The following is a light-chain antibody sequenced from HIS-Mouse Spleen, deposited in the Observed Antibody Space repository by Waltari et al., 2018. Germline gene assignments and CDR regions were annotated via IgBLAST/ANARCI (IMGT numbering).Light chain of an antibody. V-gene: IGLV2-14*03. CDR3: SSYTSSSTLVV. CDR2: DVS. CDR1: SRDVGGYNY. J-gene: IGLJ2*01. Sequence: QSALTQPASVSGSPGQSITISCPGTSRDVGGYNYVSCYQQHPGNAPKLMIYDVSNRPSGVSNRFSGSKSGNTASLTISGLQAEDEADYYCSSYTSSSTLVVFGGGTKLTVL.